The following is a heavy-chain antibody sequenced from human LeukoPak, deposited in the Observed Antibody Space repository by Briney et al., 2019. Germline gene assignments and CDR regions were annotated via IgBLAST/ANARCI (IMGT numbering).Heavy chain of an antibody. V-gene: IGHV3-7*01. J-gene: IGHJ4*02. D-gene: IGHD1-26*01. CDR1: GLTLSSYW. CDR3: ASLSSRIEGSPDY. CDR2: IKQDGSEK. Sequence: PGGSLSLFCAPSGLTLSSYWMSGVRQAPGKGREWVANIKQDGSEKYYVDSVEGRFTISRDNAKNSLYLQMNSLRAEDTAVYYCASLSSRIEGSPDYWGQGTLVTVSS.